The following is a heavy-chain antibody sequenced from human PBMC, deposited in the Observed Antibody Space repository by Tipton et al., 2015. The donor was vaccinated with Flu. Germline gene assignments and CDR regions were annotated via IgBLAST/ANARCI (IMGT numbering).Heavy chain of an antibody. V-gene: IGHV5-51*01. CDR3: ARRSGYDLIAVAGAGEFDY. CDR1: GYSFSSYW. Sequence: QLVQSGAEVKKPGESLKISCKGSGYSFSSYWIGWVRQMPGKGLEWMGIIYPGDSDTRYSPSFQGQVTISADKSISTAYLQWSSLKASDTAMYYCARRSGYDLIAVAGAGEFDYWGQGTLVTVSS. CDR2: IYPGDSDT. J-gene: IGHJ4*02. D-gene: IGHD5-12*01.